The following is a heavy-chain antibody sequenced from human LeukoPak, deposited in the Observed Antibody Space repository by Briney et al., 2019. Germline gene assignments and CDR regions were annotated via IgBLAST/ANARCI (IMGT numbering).Heavy chain of an antibody. D-gene: IGHD3-9*01. CDR2: MNPNSGNT. CDR1: GYTFTSYD. V-gene: IGHV1-8*01. Sequence: ASVKVSCKASGYTFTSYDINWVRQATGQGLEWMGWMNPNSGNTGYAQKFQGRVTMTRNTSISTAYMELSSLRSDDTAVYYCARDGVLRYFDWLFPIPYFDYWGQGTLVTVSS. J-gene: IGHJ4*02. CDR3: ARDGVLRYFDWLFPIPYFDY.